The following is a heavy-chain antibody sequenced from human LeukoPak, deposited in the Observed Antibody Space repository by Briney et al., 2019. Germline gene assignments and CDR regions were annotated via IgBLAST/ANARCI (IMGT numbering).Heavy chain of an antibody. CDR3: TRHPSYYDSSGYYSDFDY. V-gene: IGHV3-73*01. J-gene: IGHJ4*02. CDR2: IRSKANSYAT. D-gene: IGHD3-22*01. CDR1: GFTFSSYS. Sequence: GGSLRLSCAASGFTFSSYSMNWVRQASGKGLEWVGRIRSKANSYATAYAASVKGRFTISRDDSKNTAYLQMNSLKTEDTAVYYCTRHPSYYDSSGYYSDFDYWGQGTLVTVSS.